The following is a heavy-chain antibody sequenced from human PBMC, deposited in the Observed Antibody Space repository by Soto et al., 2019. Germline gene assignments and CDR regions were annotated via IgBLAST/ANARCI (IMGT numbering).Heavy chain of an antibody. D-gene: IGHD2-21*01. V-gene: IGHV1-2*02. CDR2: INPNSDGT. CDR1: GYTFTSYY. J-gene: IGHJ4*02. Sequence: GASVKVSCKASGYTFTSYYMHWVRQAPGQGLEWMGWINPNSDGTNYAQKFQDRVTMARDTSVSTAYMELSSLKSDDTAVYYCARPKYGETYFDSWGQGTVVTVSS. CDR3: ARPKYGETYFDS.